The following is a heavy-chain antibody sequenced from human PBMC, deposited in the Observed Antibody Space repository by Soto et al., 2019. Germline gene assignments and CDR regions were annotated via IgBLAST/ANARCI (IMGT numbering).Heavy chain of an antibody. CDR1: GYTFTRNA. D-gene: IGHD3-9*01. CDR3: ARSETDYSRFDV. Sequence: ASVKVSCKASGYTFTRNAIHWVRQAPGQRLEWIGKIDAGNGNTKYSQKFQDRVTITRDTSASAAYMELRTLRSEDTSIYYCARSETDYSRFDVRGQGTLVTVSS. CDR2: IDAGNGNT. J-gene: IGHJ4*02. V-gene: IGHV1-3*01.